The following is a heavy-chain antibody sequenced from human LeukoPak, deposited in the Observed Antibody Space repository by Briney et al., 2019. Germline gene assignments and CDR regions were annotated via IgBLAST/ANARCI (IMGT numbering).Heavy chain of an antibody. CDR1: GGSFSGYY. V-gene: IGHV4-34*01. D-gene: IGHD3-22*01. J-gene: IGHJ4*02. Sequence: SETLSLTCAVYGGSFSGYYWSWIRQPPGKGLEWMGEINHSGSTNYNPSLKSRVTISVDTSKNQFSLKLSSVTAADTAVYYCARGRNSSGYYSGYYFDYWGQGTLVTVSS. CDR3: ARGRNSSGYYSGYYFDY. CDR2: INHSGST.